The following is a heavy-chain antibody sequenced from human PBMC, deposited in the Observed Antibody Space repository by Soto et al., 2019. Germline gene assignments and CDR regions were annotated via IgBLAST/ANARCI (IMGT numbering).Heavy chain of an antibody. J-gene: IGHJ5*02. D-gene: IGHD2-8*01. CDR2: IYHSGST. Sequence: QLQLQESGSGLVKPSQTLSLTCAVSGGSISSGGSSWSWIRQPPGKGLEWIGYIYHSGSTYYNPSLKSRVTISVDRSKNQFSLKLSSVTAADTAVYYCARAGRYCTNGVCYGPERNWFDPWGQGTLVTVSS. CDR1: GGSISSGGSS. CDR3: ARAGRYCTNGVCYGPERNWFDP. V-gene: IGHV4-30-2*01.